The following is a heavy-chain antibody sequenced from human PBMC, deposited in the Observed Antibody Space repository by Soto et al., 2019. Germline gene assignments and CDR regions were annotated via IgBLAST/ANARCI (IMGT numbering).Heavy chain of an antibody. Sequence: QLQLQESGPGLVKPSETLSLTCTVSGGSISSSNYYWGWIRQPPGKGLEYIGSIYYSGYTDYNPSLNSRVTISVDTSKNQFSLKLSSVTAADTAVYYCAPSIYCSTTNCDSWGQGTLVTVSS. J-gene: IGHJ5*01. CDR3: APSIYCSTTNCDS. CDR2: IYYSGYT. D-gene: IGHD2-2*01. CDR1: GGSISSSNYY. V-gene: IGHV4-39*01.